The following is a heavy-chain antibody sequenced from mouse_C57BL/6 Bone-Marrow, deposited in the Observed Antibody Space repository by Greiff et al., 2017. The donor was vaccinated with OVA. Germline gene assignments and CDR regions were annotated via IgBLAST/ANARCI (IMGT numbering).Heavy chain of an antibody. CDR2: IDPSDSYT. CDR3: ARGPYYGYDVGPAMDY. J-gene: IGHJ4*01. V-gene: IGHV1-69*01. CDR1: GYTFTSYW. Sequence: QVQLQQPGAELVMPGASVKLSCKASGYTFTSYWMHWVKQRPGQGLEWIGEIDPSDSYTNYNQKFKGKSTLTVDKSSSTAYMQLSSLTSEDSAVYYCARGPYYGYDVGPAMDYWGQGTSVTVSS. D-gene: IGHD2-9*01.